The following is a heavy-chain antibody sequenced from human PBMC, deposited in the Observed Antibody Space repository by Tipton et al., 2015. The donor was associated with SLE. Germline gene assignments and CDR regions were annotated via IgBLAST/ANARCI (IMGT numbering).Heavy chain of an antibody. J-gene: IGHJ4*02. CDR3: AREGISYCGGDCHGSFDY. V-gene: IGHV4-61*02. Sequence: TLSLICTVSGDSMNSGVYYWSWLRQPAGKGLEWIGRIFSSGNTIYNPSLKSRVTISEDTSKNQFSLRLSFVTAADTAVYYCAREGISYCGGDCHGSFDYWGQGSLVTVSS. CDR1: GDSMNSGVYY. D-gene: IGHD2-21*01. CDR2: IFSSGNT.